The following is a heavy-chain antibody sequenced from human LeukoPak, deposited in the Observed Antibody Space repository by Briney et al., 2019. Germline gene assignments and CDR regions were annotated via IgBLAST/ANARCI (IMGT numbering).Heavy chain of an antibody. CDR1: GGSFSGYY. CDR2: INHSGST. J-gene: IGHJ6*02. Sequence: SETLSLTCAVYGGSFSGYYWSWIRQPPGKGLEWIGEINHSGSTNYNPSLKSRVTISVDTSKNQFSLQLNSVTPEDTAVYYCAGDRHLGIANYYYYGMDVWGQGTTVTVSS. V-gene: IGHV4-34*01. CDR3: AGDRHLGIANYYYYGMDV. D-gene: IGHD7-27*01.